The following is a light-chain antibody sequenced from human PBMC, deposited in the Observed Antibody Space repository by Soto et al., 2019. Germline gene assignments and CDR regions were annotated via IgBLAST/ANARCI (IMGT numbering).Light chain of an antibody. V-gene: IGKV1-39*01. Sequence: DLQMTQSPSSLSASVGDRVTITCRASQSISNYLNWYQQKPGKAPKLLIYAASSLQSGVPSRFSGSGSETDFTLTISSLQPEDFATYFCQQSYSTPWTFGQGTKVEIK. CDR3: QQSYSTPWT. CDR1: QSISNY. J-gene: IGKJ1*01. CDR2: AAS.